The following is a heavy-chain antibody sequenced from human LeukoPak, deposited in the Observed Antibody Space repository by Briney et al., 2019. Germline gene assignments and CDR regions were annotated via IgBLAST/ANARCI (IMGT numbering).Heavy chain of an antibody. D-gene: IGHD1-26*01. CDR3: ARGGRIVGATGAFDI. J-gene: IGHJ3*02. Sequence: GGSLRLSCAASGFTFSTYEINWVRQAPGKGLEWISYISGSADTAYYADSVKGRFTISRDNSKNTLYLQMNSLRAEDTAVYYCARGGRIVGATGAFDIWGQGTMVTVSS. V-gene: IGHV3-48*03. CDR2: ISGSADTA. CDR1: GFTFSTYE.